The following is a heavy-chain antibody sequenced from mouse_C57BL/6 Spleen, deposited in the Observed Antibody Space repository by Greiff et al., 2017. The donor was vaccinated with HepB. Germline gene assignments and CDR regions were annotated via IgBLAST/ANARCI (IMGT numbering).Heavy chain of an antibody. J-gene: IGHJ2*01. CDR3: ALYGYAHFGY. CDR1: GYTFTSYW. Sequence: QVQLQQPGAELVMPGASVKLSCKASGYTFTSYWMHWVKQRPGQGLEWIGEIDPSDSYTNYNQKFKGKSTLTVDKSSSTAYMQLSSLTSEDSAVYYCALYGYAHFGYWGQGTTLTVSS. D-gene: IGHD2-2*01. V-gene: IGHV1-69*01. CDR2: IDPSDSYT.